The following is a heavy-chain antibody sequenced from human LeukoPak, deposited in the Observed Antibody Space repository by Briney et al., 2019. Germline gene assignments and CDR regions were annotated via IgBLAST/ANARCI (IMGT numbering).Heavy chain of an antibody. CDR3: ARDKREQWLAIDY. J-gene: IGHJ4*02. Sequence: PGGSLRLSCAASGFTFSSYTMHWVRQAPGKRLEWVAVFSYDGTTTYYADSVKGRFTISRDNSKNTLYLQMNSLTAEDTAVCYCARDKREQWLAIDYWGQGTLVTVSS. CDR2: FSYDGTTT. CDR1: GFTFSSYT. D-gene: IGHD6-19*01. V-gene: IGHV3-30-3*01.